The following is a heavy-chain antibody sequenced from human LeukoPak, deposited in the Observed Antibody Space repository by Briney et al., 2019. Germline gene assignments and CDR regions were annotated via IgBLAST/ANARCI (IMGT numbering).Heavy chain of an antibody. V-gene: IGHV3-9*01. J-gene: IGHJ4*02. Sequence: PGGSLRLSCAASGFTFDDYAMHWVRQAPGKGLEWVSGISWNSGSIGYADSVKGRFTISRDNAKNSLYLQMNSLRAEDTALYYCAKAGDYGDYYDYWGQGTLVTVSS. CDR3: AKAGDYGDYYDY. D-gene: IGHD3-16*01. CDR1: GFTFDDYA. CDR2: ISWNSGSI.